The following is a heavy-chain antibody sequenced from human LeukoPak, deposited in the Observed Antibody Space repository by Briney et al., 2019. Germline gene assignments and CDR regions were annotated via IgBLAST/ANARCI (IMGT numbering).Heavy chain of an antibody. J-gene: IGHJ5*02. V-gene: IGHV4-38-2*01. Sequence: SETLSLTCAVSGYSISSGYYWGWIRQPPGKGLEWIGSIYHSGSTYYNPSLKSRVTISVDTSKNQFSLKLSSVTAADTAVYYCARLKEGDQLGYCGSTSCYAWFDPWGQGTLVTVSS. CDR2: IYHSGST. D-gene: IGHD2-2*01. CDR1: GYSISSGYY. CDR3: ARLKEGDQLGYCGSTSCYAWFDP.